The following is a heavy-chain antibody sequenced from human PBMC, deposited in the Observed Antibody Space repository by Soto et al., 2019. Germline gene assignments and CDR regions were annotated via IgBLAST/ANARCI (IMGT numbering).Heavy chain of an antibody. V-gene: IGHV3-23*01. CDR3: AKETRGYNYGVFYQ. CDR1: GFTFSTYA. J-gene: IGHJ5*02. Sequence: EVQLLESGGGLVQPGGSLRLSCAASGFTFSTYAMSWVRQAPGKGLEWVSVIGGSGSITYYADSVKGRFTISRDNSKNTLYLQMKSLRAEDTAVYYCAKETRGYNYGVFYQWGQGTLFTVSS. D-gene: IGHD5-18*01. CDR2: IGGSGSIT.